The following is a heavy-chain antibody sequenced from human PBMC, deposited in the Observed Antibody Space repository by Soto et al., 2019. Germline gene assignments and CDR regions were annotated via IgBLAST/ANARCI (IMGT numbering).Heavy chain of an antibody. D-gene: IGHD4-17*01. CDR1: GGSFSGYY. Sequence: QVQLQQWGAGLLKTSETLSLTCAVYGGSFSGYYWSWIRQPPGKGLEWIGEINHSGSTNYNPSLKSRVTISVDTSKNQFSLKLSSVTAADTAVYYCARGGGDYPTDYWGQGTLVTVSS. CDR3: ARGGGDYPTDY. V-gene: IGHV4-34*01. CDR2: INHSGST. J-gene: IGHJ4*02.